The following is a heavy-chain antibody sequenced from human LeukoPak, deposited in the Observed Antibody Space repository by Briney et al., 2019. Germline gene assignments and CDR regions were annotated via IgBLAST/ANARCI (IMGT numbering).Heavy chain of an antibody. CDR3: AGLVGRYSSGLYYYYFDY. D-gene: IGHD3-22*01. J-gene: IGHJ4*02. CDR1: GDSINSLDL. CDR2: MYLSGTT. Sequence: SGTLSLTCTVSGDSINSLDLWSWVRQPPGKGLEWIGEMYLSGTTHSNPSVKSRVTISIDKSKNQFFLNLSSVTAADTAVYYCAGLVGRYSSGLYYYYFDYWGQGTLLTVSS. V-gene: IGHV4-4*02.